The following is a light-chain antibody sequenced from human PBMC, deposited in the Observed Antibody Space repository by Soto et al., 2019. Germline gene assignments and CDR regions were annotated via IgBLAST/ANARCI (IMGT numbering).Light chain of an antibody. V-gene: IGKV3-20*01. J-gene: IGKJ1*01. Sequence: EIVLTQSPATLSLSPGGRATLSCRPSQSVSSYLAWYQQKPGQAPRLLIYGASSRATGIPDRFSGSGSGTDFTLTISRLEPEDFAVYYCQQYGSSPTFGQGTKVDIK. CDR2: GAS. CDR1: QSVSSY. CDR3: QQYGSSPT.